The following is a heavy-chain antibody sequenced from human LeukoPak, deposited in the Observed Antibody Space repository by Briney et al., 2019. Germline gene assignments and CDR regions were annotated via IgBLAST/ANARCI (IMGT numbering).Heavy chain of an antibody. Sequence: PGGSLRLSCAASGFTFNNYAMSWVRQAPGRGLEWVSAISASGGTTYYADSGKGRFTISRDNSENTLFLQMNSLRAEDTAVYYCAKEPREYCSSTSCPNWFDSWGQGTLVTVSS. CDR2: ISASGGTT. CDR1: GFTFNNYA. D-gene: IGHD2-2*01. J-gene: IGHJ5*01. CDR3: AKEPREYCSSTSCPNWFDS. V-gene: IGHV3-23*01.